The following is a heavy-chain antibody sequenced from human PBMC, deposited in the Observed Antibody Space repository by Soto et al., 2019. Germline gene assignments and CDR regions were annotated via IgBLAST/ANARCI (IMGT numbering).Heavy chain of an antibody. J-gene: IGHJ4*02. Sequence: PSEMLSLACTFSGGSISSSSYYWGWIRQPPGKGLEWIGSIYYSGSTYYNPSLKSRVTISVDTPKNQFSLKLSSVTAADTAVYYCASHVTDSSGWYQHVGYWGQGTMVTVSS. D-gene: IGHD6-19*01. CDR3: ASHVTDSSGWYQHVGY. V-gene: IGHV4-39*01. CDR1: GGSISSSSYY. CDR2: IYYSGST.